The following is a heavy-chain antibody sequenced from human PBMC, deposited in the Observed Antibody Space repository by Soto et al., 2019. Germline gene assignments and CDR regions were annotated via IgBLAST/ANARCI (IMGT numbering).Heavy chain of an antibody. CDR3: ARSQGSSTSLEIYYYYYYGMDV. CDR2: IIPISGTA. J-gene: IGHJ6*02. Sequence: QVQLVQSGAEVKKPGSSVKVSCKASGGTFSSYAISWVRQAPGQGLEWMGGIIPISGTANSAQKFQGRVTSPADESTSTAYMELSSLRSEDTAVYYCARSQGSSTSLEIYYYYYYGMDVWGQGTTVTVSS. CDR1: GGTFSSYA. D-gene: IGHD2-2*01. V-gene: IGHV1-69*01.